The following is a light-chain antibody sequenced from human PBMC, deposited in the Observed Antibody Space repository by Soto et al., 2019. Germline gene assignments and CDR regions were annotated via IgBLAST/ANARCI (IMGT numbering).Light chain of an antibody. Sequence: EIVLTQSPATLSLSPGERASLSCRASQSVSSYLAWYQQKPGQAPRLLIHAASKWATGIPARFSAGGSGTYFTLTISSLELEEFAVYFGQHRSNWPSTFGVGTKVE. V-gene: IGKV3-11*01. J-gene: IGKJ4*01. CDR1: QSVSSY. CDR2: AAS. CDR3: QHRSNWPST.